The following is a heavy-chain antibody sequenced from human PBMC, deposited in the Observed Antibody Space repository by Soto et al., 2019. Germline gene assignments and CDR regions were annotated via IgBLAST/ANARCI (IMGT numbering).Heavy chain of an antibody. CDR3: ARDTVSSLLTYQGFCYDGMDV. CDR1: GFPLSIST. V-gene: IGHV3-30*09. D-gene: IGHD2-2*01. CDR2: MTLDGSSK. J-gene: IGHJ6*02. Sequence: GGSLRLSVRASGFPLSISTMNWLRRAPGKGREGVGIMTLDGSSKYYTDWLKGRIVISRNNSKDSLYLQRNTLRPDATAIYSFARDTVSSLLTYQGFCYDGMDVWGQGTTVTVSS.